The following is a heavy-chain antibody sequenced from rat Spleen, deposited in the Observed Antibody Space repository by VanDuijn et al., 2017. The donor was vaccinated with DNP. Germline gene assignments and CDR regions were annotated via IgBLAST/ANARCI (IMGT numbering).Heavy chain of an antibody. V-gene: IGHV5-20*01. Sequence: EVQVVESGGDLVQPGRSLKLSCAAAGVSFSNYYMAWVRQPPMKGLEWVAIISNTGGRPYSPDSVKGRFTISRDDAKSSLYLQMNSLKSEDTATYYCAREQRFYFDYWGQGVMVTVSS. J-gene: IGHJ2*01. CDR2: ISNTGGRP. CDR3: AREQRFYFDY. CDR1: GVSFSNYY. D-gene: IGHD1-10*01.